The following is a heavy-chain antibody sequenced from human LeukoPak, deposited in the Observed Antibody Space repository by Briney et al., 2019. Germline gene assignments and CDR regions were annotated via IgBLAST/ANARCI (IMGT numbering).Heavy chain of an antibody. CDR1: GYTFTGYY. CDR2: INPNSGGT. D-gene: IGHD6-19*01. J-gene: IGHJ4*02. Sequence: ASVKVSCKASGYTFTGYYMHWVRQAPGQGLEWMGWINPNSGGTNYAQKFQGRVTMTRDTSISTAYMELRSLRSDDTAVYYCARALSGWYGDYWGQGTLVTVSS. CDR3: ARALSGWYGDY. V-gene: IGHV1-2*02.